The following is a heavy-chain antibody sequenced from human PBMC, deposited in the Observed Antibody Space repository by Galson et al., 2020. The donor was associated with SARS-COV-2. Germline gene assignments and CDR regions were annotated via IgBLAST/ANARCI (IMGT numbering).Heavy chain of an antibody. Sequence: GGSLRLSCAASGFTFSNSAMHWVRQAPGKGLEYVSAINSNGDSTYYANSEKGRFTISRDNPKNTLYLQMGSLRLEDMAVYYCATWNGATHDYWGQGTLVTVSS. CDR3: ATWNGATHDY. J-gene: IGHJ4*02. CDR2: INSNGDST. CDR1: GFTFSNSA. D-gene: IGHD1-1*01. V-gene: IGHV3-64*01.